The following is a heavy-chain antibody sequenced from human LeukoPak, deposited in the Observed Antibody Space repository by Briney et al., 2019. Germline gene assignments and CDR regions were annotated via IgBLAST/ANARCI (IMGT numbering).Heavy chain of an antibody. V-gene: IGHV3-7*03. CDR3: VTKELRWYYFDY. CDR2: IKQDGSEK. J-gene: IGHJ4*02. D-gene: IGHD4-23*01. CDR1: GFTFSSYW. Sequence: PGGSLRLSCAASGFTFSSYWMSWVRQAPGRGLEWVANIKQDGSEKYYVDSVKGRFTISRDNAKNSLYLQMNSLRAEDTAVYYCVTKELRWYYFDYWGQGTLVTVSS.